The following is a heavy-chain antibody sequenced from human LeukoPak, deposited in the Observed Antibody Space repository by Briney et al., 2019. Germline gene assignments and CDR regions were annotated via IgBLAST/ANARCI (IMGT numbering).Heavy chain of an antibody. CDR2: ISSSSSYI. CDR3: ARVGDIVGVVAATEAFDI. CDR1: GFTFSSYR. V-gene: IGHV3-21*01. Sequence: GGSLRLSCAASGFTFSSYRMNWVRQAPGRGLEWVSSISSSSSYIYYADSVKGRFTISSDNAKNSLYLQMNSLRAEDTAVYYCARVGDIVGVVAATEAFDIWGQGTMVTVSS. D-gene: IGHD2-15*01. J-gene: IGHJ3*02.